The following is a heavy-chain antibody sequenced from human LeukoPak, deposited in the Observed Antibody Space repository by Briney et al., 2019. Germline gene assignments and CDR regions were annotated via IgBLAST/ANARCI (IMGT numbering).Heavy chain of an antibody. V-gene: IGHV1-18*04. Sequence: ASVKVSCKASGYTFIGYYMHWVRQAPGQGLEWMGWISAYNGNTNYAQKFQGRVTMTTDTSTSTAYMELRSLRSDDTAVYYCARGPVVVPAGTWFDPWGQGTLVIVSS. D-gene: IGHD2-2*01. CDR3: ARGPVVVPAGTWFDP. CDR1: GYTFIGYY. J-gene: IGHJ5*02. CDR2: ISAYNGNT.